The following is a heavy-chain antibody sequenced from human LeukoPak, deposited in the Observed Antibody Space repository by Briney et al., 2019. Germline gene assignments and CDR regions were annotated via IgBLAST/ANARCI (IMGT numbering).Heavy chain of an antibody. J-gene: IGHJ5*02. D-gene: IGHD6-6*01. V-gene: IGHV1-69*06. CDR3: ARDPDRLRGVSNWFDP. CDR2: IIPIFGTA. CDR1: GGTFSSYA. Sequence: SVKVSCKASGGTFSSYAISWVRQAPGQGLEWMGGIIPIFGTANYAQKFQGRVTITADKSTSTAYMELSSLRSEDTAVYYCARDPDRLRGVSNWFDPWGQGTLVTVSS.